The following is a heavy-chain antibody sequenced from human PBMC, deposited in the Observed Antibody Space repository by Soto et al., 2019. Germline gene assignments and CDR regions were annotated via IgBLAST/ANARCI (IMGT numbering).Heavy chain of an antibody. D-gene: IGHD1-26*01. CDR2: IHGCGDYT. CDR3: AKNLYRGSAINWHFDV. Sequence: EVQVLESGGGLVQPGGSLRLACAASGFTFRNYAMSWVRKAAGKGLEWGATIHGCGDYTQHTDSGECRLTISRDKSRNYVYLQMNCLKSEDKALSYYAKNLYRGSAINWHFDVWDRGTLVTLSA. J-gene: IGHJ2*01. CDR1: GFTFRNYA. V-gene: IGHV3-23*01.